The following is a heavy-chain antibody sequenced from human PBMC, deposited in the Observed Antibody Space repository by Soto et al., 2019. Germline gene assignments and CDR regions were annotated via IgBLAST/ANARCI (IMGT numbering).Heavy chain of an antibody. CDR3: ARRDYYYYGFDV. V-gene: IGHV3-21*01. Sequence: GGSLRLSCVASGFTFRSYSMNWVRQAPGKGLEWVSSISTSSSYIYYADSVKGRFTISRDNAKNSLYLQMNSVRAEDTAVYYCARRDYYYYGFDVWGQGTTVTVSS. CDR2: ISTSSSYI. J-gene: IGHJ6*02. CDR1: GFTFRSYS.